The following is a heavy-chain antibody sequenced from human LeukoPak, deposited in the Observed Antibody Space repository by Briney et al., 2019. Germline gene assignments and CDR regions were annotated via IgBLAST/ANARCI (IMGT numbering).Heavy chain of an antibody. CDR1: GGSISSGGYY. CDR2: IYYSGST. Sequence: SETLSLTCTVSGGSISSGGYYWSWIRQHPGKGLEWIGSIYYSGSTYYNPSLKSRLTRSVDTSKNQFSLKLRSVTAAATAVYYCSRIRGVPKNFDFWGQGTLVTVSS. CDR3: SRIRGVPKNFDF. V-gene: IGHV4-31*03. D-gene: IGHD3-10*01. J-gene: IGHJ4*02.